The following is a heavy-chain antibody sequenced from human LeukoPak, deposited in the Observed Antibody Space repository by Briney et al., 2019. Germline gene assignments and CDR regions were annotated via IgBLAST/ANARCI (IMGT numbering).Heavy chain of an antibody. J-gene: IGHJ4*02. D-gene: IGHD3-3*01. V-gene: IGHV1-2*02. CDR2: INPNSGGT. CDR1: GYTFTGYY. Sequence: ASVKVSCKASGYTFTGYYMQWVRQAPGQGLEWMGWINPNSGGTNYAQKFQGRVTMTRDTSISTAYMELSRLRSDDTAVYYCARDYDFWSGYTPIDYWGQGTLVTVSS. CDR3: ARDYDFWSGYTPIDY.